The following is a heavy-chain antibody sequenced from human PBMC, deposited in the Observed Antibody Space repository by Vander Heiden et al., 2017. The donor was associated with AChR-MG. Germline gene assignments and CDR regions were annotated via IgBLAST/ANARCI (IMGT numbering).Heavy chain of an antibody. CDR3: ATETHTAMVS. Sequence: QMQLVQSGAEVKKTGSSVKVSCKASRYTFTYRYLHWVRQAPGQALEWMGWITPFNGNTNYAQKFQDRVTITRDRSMSTAYMELSSLRSEDTAMYYCATETHTAMVSWGQGTLVTVSS. J-gene: IGHJ4*02. V-gene: IGHV1-45*02. CDR2: ITPFNGNT. D-gene: IGHD5-18*01. CDR1: RYTFTYRY.